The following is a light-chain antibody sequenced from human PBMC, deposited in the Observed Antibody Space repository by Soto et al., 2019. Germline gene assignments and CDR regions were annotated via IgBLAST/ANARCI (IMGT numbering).Light chain of an antibody. CDR2: ATS. J-gene: IGKJ5*01. Sequence: DIQVTQSPAFLSASVGGRVTGTCRASQGISSYLVWYQQKPGKAPKLLIHATSTLQSGVPSRFSGSGSGTEFTLTISRLQPEDFATYYCQQLSNYPITFGQGTRLEIK. V-gene: IGKV1-9*01. CDR1: QGISSY. CDR3: QQLSNYPIT.